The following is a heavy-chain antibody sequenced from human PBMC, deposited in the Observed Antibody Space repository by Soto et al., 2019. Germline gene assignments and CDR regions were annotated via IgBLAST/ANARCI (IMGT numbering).Heavy chain of an antibody. J-gene: IGHJ6*02. D-gene: IGHD7-27*01. CDR1: GFTFSSYG. CDR3: AKGRGEMNWANYYGLDV. V-gene: IGHV3-30*18. CDR2: ISYDGRNK. Sequence: QVQLVESGGGGVQPARSLRLSCAASGFTFSSYGMHWVRQAPGKGLEWVAVISYDGRNKYYADSVKGRFTISRDNGDNTLSLQMDNLRTEDTATYFCAKGRGEMNWANYYGLDVWGQGTTVTVSS.